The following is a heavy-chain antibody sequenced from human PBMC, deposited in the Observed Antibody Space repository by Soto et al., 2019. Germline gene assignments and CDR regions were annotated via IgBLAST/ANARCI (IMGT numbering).Heavy chain of an antibody. Sequence: SETLSLTCTVSGGSISSYYWSWIRQPPGKGLEWIGYTYYSGSTNYNPSLKSRVTISVDTSKNQFSLKLSSVTAADTAVYYCARVFRNWFDPWGQGTLVTVSS. CDR3: ARVFRNWFDP. CDR1: GGSISSYY. CDR2: TYYSGST. J-gene: IGHJ5*02. V-gene: IGHV4-59*01.